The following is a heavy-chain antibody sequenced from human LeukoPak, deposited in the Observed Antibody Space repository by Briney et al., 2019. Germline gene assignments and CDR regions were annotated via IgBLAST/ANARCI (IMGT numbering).Heavy chain of an antibody. D-gene: IGHD1-26*01. CDR1: GFSFSSFA. J-gene: IGHJ4*02. Sequence: SGGSLRLSCAASGFSFSSFAMTWVRQAPGKGLVWVSRINIDGSSISYADSVKGRFTISRDNAKNTLYLQMNSLRAEDTAVYYCARSWDVDYWGQGTLVTVSS. V-gene: IGHV3-74*01. CDR3: ARSWDVDY. CDR2: INIDGSSI.